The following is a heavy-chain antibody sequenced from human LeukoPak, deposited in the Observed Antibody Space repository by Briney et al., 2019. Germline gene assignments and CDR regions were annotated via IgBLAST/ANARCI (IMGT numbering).Heavy chain of an antibody. CDR3: ARGRYDYVWGSYRLSYYFDY. J-gene: IGHJ4*02. D-gene: IGHD3-16*02. V-gene: IGHV3-13*05. CDR2: IGTAGDP. CDR1: GFTFSSYA. Sequence: PGGSLRLSCAASGFTFSSYAMSWVRQAPGKGLEWVSAIGTAGDPYYPGSVKGRFTISRENAKNSLYLQMNSLRAGDTAVYYCARGRYDYVWGSYRLSYYFDYWGQGTLVTVSS.